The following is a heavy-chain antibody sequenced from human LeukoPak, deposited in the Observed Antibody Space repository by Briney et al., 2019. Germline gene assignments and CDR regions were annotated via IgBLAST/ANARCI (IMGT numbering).Heavy chain of an antibody. CDR2: MYSSGPT. D-gene: IGHD6-13*01. V-gene: IGHV3-53*01. CDR1: GFTVDSKY. Sequence: GGSLRLSCAASGFTVDSKYMTWVRQAPGKGLEWVSLMYSSGPTYYADSVKGRFTISTDNSKNTLYLQMNSLRAEDTAIYYCASKGLSSWFEYWGQGTLVTVSS. J-gene: IGHJ4*02. CDR3: ASKGLSSWFEY.